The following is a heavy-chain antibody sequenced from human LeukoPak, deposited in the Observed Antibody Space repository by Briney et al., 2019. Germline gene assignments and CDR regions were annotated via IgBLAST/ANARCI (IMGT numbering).Heavy chain of an antibody. CDR1: GYTFTGYN. D-gene: IGHD3-3*01. J-gene: IGHJ4*02. V-gene: IGHV1-2*02. Sequence: GASVKVSCKASGYTFTGYNMHWVRQAPGQGLEWMGWINPNSGGTNYAQKFQGRVTMTRHTSISTAYMELSRLRSDDTAVYYCALGSRFLEWVSGFDYWGQGTLITVSS. CDR2: INPNSGGT. CDR3: ALGSRFLEWVSGFDY.